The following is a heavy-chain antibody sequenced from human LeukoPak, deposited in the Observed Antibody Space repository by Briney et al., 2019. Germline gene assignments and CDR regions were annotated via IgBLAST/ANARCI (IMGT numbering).Heavy chain of an antibody. J-gene: IGHJ5*02. V-gene: IGHV1-24*01. CDR1: GYTFTGYY. Sequence: ASVKVSCKASGYTFTGYYMHWVRQAPGKGLEWMGGFDPEDGETIYAQKFQGRVTMTEDTSTDTAYMELSSLRSEDTAVYYCACSLILTGYSSYGWFDPWGQGTLVTVSS. CDR2: FDPEDGET. CDR3: ACSLILTGYSSYGWFDP. D-gene: IGHD3-9*01.